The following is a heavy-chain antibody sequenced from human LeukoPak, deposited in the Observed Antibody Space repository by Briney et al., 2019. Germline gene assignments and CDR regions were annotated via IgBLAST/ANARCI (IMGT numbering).Heavy chain of an antibody. CDR2: IYHSGST. D-gene: IGHD6-13*01. CDR1: GGSISSGGYS. CDR3: AKVGIAAALGDWFDP. J-gene: IGHJ5*02. Sequence: SETLSLTCAVSGGSISSGGYSWSWIRQPPGKGLEWIGYIYHSGSTYYNPSLKSRVTISVDRSKNQFSLKLSSVTAADTAVYYCAKVGIAAALGDWFDPWGQGTLVTVSS. V-gene: IGHV4-30-2*01.